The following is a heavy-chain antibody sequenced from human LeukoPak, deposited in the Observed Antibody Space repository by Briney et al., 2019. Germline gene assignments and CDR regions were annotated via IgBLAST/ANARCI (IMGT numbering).Heavy chain of an antibody. CDR3: AKWAGYYGSGSYYNWFDP. CDR1: GFTFSSYS. J-gene: IGHJ5*02. CDR2: ISSSSSYI. D-gene: IGHD3-10*01. Sequence: PGGSLRLSCAASGFTFSSYSMNWVRQAPGKGPEWVSSISSSSSYIYYADSVKGRFTISRDNSKNTLYLQMNSLRAEDTAVYYCAKWAGYYGSGSYYNWFDPWGQGTLVTVSS. V-gene: IGHV3-21*04.